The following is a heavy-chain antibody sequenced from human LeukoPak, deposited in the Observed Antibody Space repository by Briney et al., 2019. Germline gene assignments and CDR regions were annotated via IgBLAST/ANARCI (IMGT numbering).Heavy chain of an antibody. Sequence: GGSLRLSCAASGFTFSTYAMHWVRQAPGQGLEWVAVTSHDQSDKYYADSVKGRFTISRDNSKKTLFVQMNSLTPDDTAVYYCARVPCSSTNCYDDFFDYWGQGTLVSVSS. V-gene: IGHV3-30*04. J-gene: IGHJ4*02. CDR2: TSHDQSDK. CDR3: ARVPCSSTNCYDDFFDY. CDR1: GFTFSTYA. D-gene: IGHD2-2*01.